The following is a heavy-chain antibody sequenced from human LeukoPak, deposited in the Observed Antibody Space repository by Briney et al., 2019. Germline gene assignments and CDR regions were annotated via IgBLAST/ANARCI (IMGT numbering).Heavy chain of an antibody. CDR1: GFTFSSYA. CDR3: ARVAARRLEDGYYYMDV. Sequence: AGGSLRLSCAASGFTFSSYAMSWIRQPPGKGLEWIGEINHSGSTNYNPSLKSRVTISVDTSKNQFSLKLSSVTAADTAVYYCARVAARRLEDGYYYMDVWGKGTTVTVSS. V-gene: IGHV4-34*01. J-gene: IGHJ6*03. CDR2: INHSGST. D-gene: IGHD6-6*01.